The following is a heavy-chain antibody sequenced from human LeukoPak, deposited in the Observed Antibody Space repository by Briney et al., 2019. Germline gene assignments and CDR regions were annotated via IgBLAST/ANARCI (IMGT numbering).Heavy chain of an antibody. Sequence: GGSLRLSCAASGFTFSSYAMSWVRQAPGKGLEWVSAISGSGGSTYYTDSVKGRFTISRDNSKNTLYLQMNGLRAEDTALYYCAKPKVTNFWYFDLWGRGTLVTVSS. D-gene: IGHD2-21*02. V-gene: IGHV3-23*01. CDR1: GFTFSSYA. CDR2: ISGSGGST. CDR3: AKPKVTNFWYFDL. J-gene: IGHJ2*01.